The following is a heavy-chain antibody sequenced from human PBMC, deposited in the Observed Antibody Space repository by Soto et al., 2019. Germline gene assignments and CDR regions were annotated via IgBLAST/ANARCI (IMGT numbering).Heavy chain of an antibody. J-gene: IGHJ2*01. CDR2: ISSGSATI. V-gene: IGHV3-48*02. CDR3: ARDSASYSSSSGSYWYFDL. D-gene: IGHD6-6*01. Sequence: PAGSLRPSRAASEFPFSSYSMNWVRQAPGKGLEWVSYISSGSATIYYADSLRGRFTISRDNAKNSLYLQMNSLRDEDTAVYYCARDSASYSSSSGSYWYFDLWGRGTLVTVSS. CDR1: EFPFSSYS.